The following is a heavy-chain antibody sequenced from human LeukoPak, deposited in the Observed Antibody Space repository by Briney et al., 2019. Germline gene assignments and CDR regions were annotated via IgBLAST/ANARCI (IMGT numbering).Heavy chain of an antibody. CDR3: AREYPGYSSSSPQNNYYMDV. Sequence: ASVKVSCKASGYTFTGYYMHWVRQAPGQGLEWMGWINPNSGGTNYAQKFQGRVTMTRDTSISTAYMELSRLRSDDTAVYYCAREYPGYSSSSPQNNYYMDVWGKGTTVTISS. J-gene: IGHJ6*03. V-gene: IGHV1-2*02. CDR2: INPNSGGT. CDR1: GYTFTGYY. D-gene: IGHD6-13*01.